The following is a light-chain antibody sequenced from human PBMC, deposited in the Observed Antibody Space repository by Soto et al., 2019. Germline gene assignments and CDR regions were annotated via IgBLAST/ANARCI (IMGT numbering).Light chain of an antibody. J-gene: IGKJ2*01. CDR3: QQYDTLYT. CDR1: QSVKTN. V-gene: IGKV3-15*01. Sequence: ILMTQSPATLSVFPGDRATLSCRASQSVKTNLAWYQQKPGQTPRLLIYGASTRATGIPGRFSGSGSGTEFSLTISSLQAEDFAVYYCQQYDTLYTFGQGPKLEIK. CDR2: GAS.